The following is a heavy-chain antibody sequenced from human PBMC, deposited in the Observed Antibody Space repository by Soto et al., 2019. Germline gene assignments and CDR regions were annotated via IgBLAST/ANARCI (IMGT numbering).Heavy chain of an antibody. J-gene: IGHJ4*02. Sequence: ASVKVSCKASGNTFTSYYINWVLQATGHGLEWMGWINPNSGNIGYAQKFQGRVTMTRDTAIRTAYMEVSRLRSDDTAVYYCARGRASGSYYLLDYRGQGTLVTVSS. V-gene: IGHV1-8*01. CDR2: INPNSGNI. D-gene: IGHD3-10*01. CDR3: ARGRASGSYYLLDY. CDR1: GNTFTSYY.